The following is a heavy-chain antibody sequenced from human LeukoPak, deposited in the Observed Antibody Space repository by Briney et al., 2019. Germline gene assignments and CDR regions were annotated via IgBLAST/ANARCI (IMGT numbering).Heavy chain of an antibody. V-gene: IGHV1-69*04. CDR2: IIPILGIA. Sequence: SVKVSCKASGGTFSSYTISWVRQAPGQGLEWMGRIIPILGIANYAQKFQGRVTITADKSTSTAYTELSSLRSEDTAVYYCARDSSSWYNWFDPWGQGTLVTVSS. J-gene: IGHJ5*02. CDR1: GGTFSSYT. CDR3: ARDSSSWYNWFDP. D-gene: IGHD6-13*01.